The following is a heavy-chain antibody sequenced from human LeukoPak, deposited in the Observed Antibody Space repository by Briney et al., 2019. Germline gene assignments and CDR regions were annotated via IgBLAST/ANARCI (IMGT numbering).Heavy chain of an antibody. D-gene: IGHD2-15*01. J-gene: IGHJ4*02. V-gene: IGHV4-34*01. CDR2: INHSGST. CDR1: GGSFSGYY. Sequence: SETLSLTCAVYGGSFSGYYWSWIRQPPGKGLEWIGEINHSGSTNYNPSLKSRVTMSVDTSKNQFSLKLSSVTAADTAVYYCARGPTSRGVAFDCWGQGTLVTVSS. CDR3: ARGPTSRGVAFDC.